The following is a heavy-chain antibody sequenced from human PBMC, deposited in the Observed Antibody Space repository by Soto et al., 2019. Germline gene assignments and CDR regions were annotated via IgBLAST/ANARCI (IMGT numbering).Heavy chain of an antibody. J-gene: IGHJ5*02. CDR1: GGTFSSYA. CDR3: ARVSYYYDSSGEYNWFDP. Sequence: SVKVSCKASGGTFSSYAISWMRQAPGQGLEWMGGIIPIFGTANYAQKFQGRVTITADESTSTAYMELSSLRSEDTAVYYCARVSYYYDSSGEYNWFDPWGQGTLVTVSS. V-gene: IGHV1-69*13. D-gene: IGHD3-22*01. CDR2: IIPIFGTA.